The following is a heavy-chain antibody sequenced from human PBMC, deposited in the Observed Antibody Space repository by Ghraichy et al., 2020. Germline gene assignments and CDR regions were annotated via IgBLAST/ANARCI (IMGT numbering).Heavy chain of an antibody. Sequence: SETLSLTCTVSGGSISSGDNYWSWLRQPPGKGLEWIGYIFYSGSTYYNPSLSGSTYYSPSLKSRVIISVDTSKNQFSLKLSSVTAADTAVYYCARDDDTGDIWGQGTMVTVSS. CDR3: ARDDDTGDI. CDR1: GGSISSGDNY. V-gene: IGHV4-30-4*01. D-gene: IGHD3-9*01. CDR2: IFYSGST. J-gene: IGHJ3*02.